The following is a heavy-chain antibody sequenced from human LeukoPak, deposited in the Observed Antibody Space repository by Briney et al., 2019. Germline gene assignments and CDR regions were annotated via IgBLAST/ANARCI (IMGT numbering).Heavy chain of an antibody. D-gene: IGHD3-10*01. CDR2: ISAYNGNT. J-gene: IGHJ4*02. Sequence: VASMKVSCRASGYTFTSYGISWVRQAPGQGLEWMGWISAYNGNTNYAQKLQGRVTMTTDTSTSTAYMELRSLRSDDTAVYYCARFSYYYGSGSYPDYWGQGTLVTVSS. V-gene: IGHV1-18*01. CDR3: ARFSYYYGSGSYPDY. CDR1: GYTFTSYG.